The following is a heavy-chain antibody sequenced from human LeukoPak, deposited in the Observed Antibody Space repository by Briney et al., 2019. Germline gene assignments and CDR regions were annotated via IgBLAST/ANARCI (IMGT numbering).Heavy chain of an antibody. D-gene: IGHD2-2*01. CDR3: ARLHYCSSTSCPSIDY. V-gene: IGHV1-2*02. CDR1: GYTFTGYY. Sequence: ASVKVSCKASGYTFTGYYMHWVRQAPGQGLEWMGWIDPNSGGTSYAQKFQGRVTMTRDTSISTAYMELSRLRSDDTAVYYCARLHYCSSTSCPSIDYWGQGTLVTVSS. CDR2: IDPNSGGT. J-gene: IGHJ4*02.